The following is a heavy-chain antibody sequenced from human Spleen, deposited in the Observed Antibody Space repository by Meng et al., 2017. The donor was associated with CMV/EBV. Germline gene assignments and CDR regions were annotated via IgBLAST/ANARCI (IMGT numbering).Heavy chain of an antibody. CDR3: VRPRLIAARLRLPDVFDI. D-gene: IGHD6-6*01. J-gene: IGHJ3*02. Sequence: ISSSTYYWSWIRQPPGKGLEWIGNIYYSGSTYYNPSLRSRVTISVDKSENQFSLKLSSVTAADTAVYFCVRPRLIAARLRLPDVFDIWGRGTMVTVSS. V-gene: IGHV4-39*07. CDR2: IYYSGST. CDR1: ISSSTYY.